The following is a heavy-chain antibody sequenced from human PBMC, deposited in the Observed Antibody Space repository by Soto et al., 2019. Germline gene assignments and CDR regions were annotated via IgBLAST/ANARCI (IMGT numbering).Heavy chain of an antibody. J-gene: IGHJ6*03. D-gene: IGHD2-2*01. Sequence: QVQLVESGGGVVQPGRSLRLSCAASGFTFSSYGMHWVRQAPGKGLEWVAVIWYDGSNKYYADSVKGRFTISRDNSKSTLYLQMNSLRAEDTAVYYCARVFPGYCSSTSCYANYYYYMDVWGKGTTVTVSS. CDR1: GFTFSSYG. CDR2: IWYDGSNK. CDR3: ARVFPGYCSSTSCYANYYYYMDV. V-gene: IGHV3-33*01.